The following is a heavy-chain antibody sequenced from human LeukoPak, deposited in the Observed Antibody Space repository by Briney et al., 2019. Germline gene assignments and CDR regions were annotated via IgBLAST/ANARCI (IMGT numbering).Heavy chain of an antibody. CDR1: GGTFSSYA. V-gene: IGHV1-69*05. D-gene: IGHD3-3*01. CDR3: ARDQITIFGVVISWFDP. Sequence: GSSVKVSCKASGGTFSSYAMSWVRQAPGQGLEWMGTIIPIFGTANYAQKFQGRVTITTDESTSTAYMELSSLRSEDTAVYYCARDQITIFGVVISWFDPWGQGTLVTVSS. CDR2: IIPIFGTA. J-gene: IGHJ5*02.